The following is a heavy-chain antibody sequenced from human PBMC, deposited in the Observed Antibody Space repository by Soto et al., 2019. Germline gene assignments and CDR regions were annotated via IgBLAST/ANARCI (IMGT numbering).Heavy chain of an antibody. V-gene: IGHV4-30-4*01. D-gene: IGHD2-15*01. CDR3: ARGGAYCSGGSCYSDPSTFDY. CDR1: GGSISSGDYY. J-gene: IGHJ4*02. Sequence: QVQLQESGPGLVKPSQTLSLTCTVSGGSISSGDYYWSWIRQPPGKGLEWIGYIYYSGSTYYNPSLKSRVTISVDTSKNQFSLKLSSVTAADTAVYYCARGGAYCSGGSCYSDPSTFDYWGQGTLVTVSS. CDR2: IYYSGST.